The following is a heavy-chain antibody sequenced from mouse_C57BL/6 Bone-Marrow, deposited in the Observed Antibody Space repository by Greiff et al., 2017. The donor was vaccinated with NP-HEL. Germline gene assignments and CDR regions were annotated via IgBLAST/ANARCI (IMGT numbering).Heavy chain of an antibody. D-gene: IGHD2-2*01. CDR3: TRRGYASYAMDY. V-gene: IGHV1-15*01. CDR2: IDPETGGT. CDR1: GYTFTDYE. J-gene: IGHJ4*01. Sequence: QVHVKQSGAELVRPGASVTLSCKASGYTFTDYEMHWVKQTPVHGLEWIGAIDPETGGTAYNQKFKGKAILTADKSSSTAYMELRSLTSEDSAVYYCTRRGYASYAMDYWGQGTSVTVSS.